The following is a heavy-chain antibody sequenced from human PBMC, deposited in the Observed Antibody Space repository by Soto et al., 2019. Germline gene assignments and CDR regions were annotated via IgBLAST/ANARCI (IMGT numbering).Heavy chain of an antibody. CDR1: GYTFTSYD. CDR3: ARARISSSGPHYYYYYGMDV. V-gene: IGHV1-8*01. D-gene: IGHD6-13*01. Sequence: ASVKVSCKASGYTFTSYDINWVRQATGQGLEWMGWMNPNSGNTGYAQKFQGRVTMTRDTSISTAYMELSRLRSDDTAVYYCARARISSSGPHYYYYYGMDVWGQGTTVTVS. CDR2: MNPNSGNT. J-gene: IGHJ6*02.